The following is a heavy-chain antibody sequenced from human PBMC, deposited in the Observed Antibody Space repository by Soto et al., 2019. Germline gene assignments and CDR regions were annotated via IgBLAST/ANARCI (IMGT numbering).Heavy chain of an antibody. V-gene: IGHV4-39*01. D-gene: IGHD6-19*01. Sequence: PSETLSLTCTVSGGSISSSSYYWGWIRQPPGKGLEWIGSIYYSGSTYYNPSLKSRVTISVDTSKNQFSLKLSSVTAADTAVYYCARQALAVAVHWFDPWGQGTLVTVSS. J-gene: IGHJ5*02. CDR3: ARQALAVAVHWFDP. CDR1: GGSISSSSYY. CDR2: IYYSGST.